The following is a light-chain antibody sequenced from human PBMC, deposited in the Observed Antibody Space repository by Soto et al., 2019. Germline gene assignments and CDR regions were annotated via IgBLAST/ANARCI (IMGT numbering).Light chain of an antibody. CDR2: DAS. J-gene: IGKJ2*01. CDR3: QQSYSTPPT. Sequence: ENVLTQSPATLSLSPGERATLSCRASQSVSNYVAWYQQKPGQAPRLLIYDASNRATGIPARFSGSGSGTDFTLTISSLQPEDFATYYCQQSYSTPPTFGQGTKLEIK. V-gene: IGKV3-11*01. CDR1: QSVSNY.